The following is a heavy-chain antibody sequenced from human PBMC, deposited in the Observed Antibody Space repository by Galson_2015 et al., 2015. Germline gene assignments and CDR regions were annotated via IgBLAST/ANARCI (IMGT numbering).Heavy chain of an antibody. CDR3: ARVWGYCSSTSCRAFDP. V-gene: IGHV4-59*01. CDR2: IYYSGST. D-gene: IGHD2-2*01. Sequence: SETLSLTCTVSGGSTSSYYWSWVRQPPGKGLEWIGYIYYSGSTKYNPSLKSRVTISMDTSRNQFSLRLSSVTAADTAVYYCARVWGYCSSTSCRAFDPWGQGTLVTVSS. J-gene: IGHJ5*02. CDR1: GGSTSSYY.